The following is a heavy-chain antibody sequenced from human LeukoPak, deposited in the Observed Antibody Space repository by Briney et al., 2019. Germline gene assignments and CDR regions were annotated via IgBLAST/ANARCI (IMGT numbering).Heavy chain of an antibody. Sequence: SKTLSLPSTAPRASISTYYGSWIRKPSGKELEWVGYIYYSGSTNYNPSLKSRVTISVDTSENQFSLELSSVTAADTAVYYCVRDRGIVAFDYWGQGILVTVSS. CDR2: IYYSGST. D-gene: IGHD5-12*01. CDR3: VRDRGIVAFDY. V-gene: IGHV4-59*01. CDR1: RASISTYY. J-gene: IGHJ4*02.